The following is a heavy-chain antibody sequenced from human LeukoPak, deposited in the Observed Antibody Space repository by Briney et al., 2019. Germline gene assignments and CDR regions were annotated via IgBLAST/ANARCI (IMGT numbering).Heavy chain of an antibody. Sequence: ASVKVSCKASGGTFSSYAISWVRQAPGQGLEWMGWISAYNGNTNYAQKLQGRVTLTTDTSTSTAYMDLRSLRSDDTAVYYCARAPGPYYYDSSGQIPEAFDIWGQGTMVTVSS. D-gene: IGHD3-22*01. CDR2: ISAYNGNT. CDR3: ARAPGPYYYDSSGQIPEAFDI. CDR1: GGTFSSYA. V-gene: IGHV1-18*01. J-gene: IGHJ3*02.